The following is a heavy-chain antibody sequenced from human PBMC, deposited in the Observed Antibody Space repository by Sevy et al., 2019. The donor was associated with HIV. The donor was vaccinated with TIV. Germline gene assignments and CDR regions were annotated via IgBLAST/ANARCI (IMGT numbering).Heavy chain of an antibody. CDR3: AKRGDRAFDY. V-gene: IGHV3-23*01. CDR2: SSVGGKA. Sequence: GGSLRLSCAASGCNFSNYAMSWVRQGPGKGPEWVSASSVGGKAYYADSVKGLFTISRENSRNTWYLQMNNLRVEDTAVYYCAKRGDRAFDYWGQGTLVTVSS. J-gene: IGHJ4*02. D-gene: IGHD3-3*01. CDR1: GCNFSNYA.